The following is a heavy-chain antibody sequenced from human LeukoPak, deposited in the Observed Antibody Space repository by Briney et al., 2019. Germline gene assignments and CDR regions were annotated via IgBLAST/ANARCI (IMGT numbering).Heavy chain of an antibody. D-gene: IGHD3-10*01. CDR2: LFYSGNT. V-gene: IGHV4-39*07. CDR1: GGSISSSSYY. Sequence: SETLSLTCTVSGGSISSSSYYWGWIRQPPGKGLEWIGTLFYSGNTYYNPSLKSRVTISVDTSKNQFSLKLISVTAADTAVYFCARSGRITRPDYWGQGILVTVSS. CDR3: ARSGRITRPDY. J-gene: IGHJ4*02.